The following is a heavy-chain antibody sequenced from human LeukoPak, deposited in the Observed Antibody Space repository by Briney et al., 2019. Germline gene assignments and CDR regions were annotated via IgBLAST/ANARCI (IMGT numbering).Heavy chain of an antibody. Sequence: PGRSLRLSCAASGFTFSSYAMHWVRQAPGKGLEWVAVISYDGSNKYYADSVKGRFTISRDNSKNTLYLQMNSLRAEDTAVYYCARDSSDIVVVPAASEGNWFDPWGQGTLVTVSS. CDR1: GFTFSSYA. J-gene: IGHJ5*02. V-gene: IGHV3-30-3*01. CDR2: ISYDGSNK. D-gene: IGHD2-2*01. CDR3: ARDSSDIVVVPAASEGNWFDP.